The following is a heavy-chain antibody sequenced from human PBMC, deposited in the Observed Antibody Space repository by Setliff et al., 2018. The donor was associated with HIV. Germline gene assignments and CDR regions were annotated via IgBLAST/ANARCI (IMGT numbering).Heavy chain of an antibody. CDR3: VSGPWSGYWYYFDY. J-gene: IGHJ4*02. V-gene: IGHV4-38-2*01. Sequence: PSETLSLTCAVSGYSVSSGYYWGWIRQPPGKGLEWIWSFYHSGSTFSNPSLKSRVTRSLDTSKNQFSLKLRYVTAGETAVYYCVSGPWSGYWYYFDYWCQGALVTVSS. D-gene: IGHD3-3*01. CDR2: FYHSGST. CDR1: GYSVSSGYY.